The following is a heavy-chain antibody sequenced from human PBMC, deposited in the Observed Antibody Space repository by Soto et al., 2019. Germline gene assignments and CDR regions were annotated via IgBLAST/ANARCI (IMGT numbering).Heavy chain of an antibody. CDR3: ARDRGAVGYDFWSGYFGMDV. J-gene: IGHJ6*02. Sequence: PSETLSLTCTVSGGSISSGGDYWTWIRRHPGKGLEWIGYIYYSGSTYYNPSLKSRVTISVDTSKNQFSLKLSSVTAADTAVYYCARDRGAVGYDFWSGYFGMDVWGQGTTVTVSS. D-gene: IGHD3-3*01. CDR1: GGSISSGGDY. CDR2: IYYSGST. V-gene: IGHV4-31*03.